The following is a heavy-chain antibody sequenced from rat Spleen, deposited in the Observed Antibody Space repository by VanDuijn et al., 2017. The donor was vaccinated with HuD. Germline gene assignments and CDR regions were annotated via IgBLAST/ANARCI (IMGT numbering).Heavy chain of an antibody. D-gene: IGHD1-4*01. V-gene: IGHV2-27*01. J-gene: IGHJ2*01. Sequence: QEQLKESEPELVQPSQTLSLTCTVAGLPLTSYHVHGVRQPPGKGLEWVVGIWGDRSTDYTSAIKPRLSISRDTSKSKVFLKMNSLQTEGTAMYFCASGILDFWGQGVMVTVSS. CDR3: ASGILDF. CDR2: IWGDRST. CDR1: GLPLTSYH.